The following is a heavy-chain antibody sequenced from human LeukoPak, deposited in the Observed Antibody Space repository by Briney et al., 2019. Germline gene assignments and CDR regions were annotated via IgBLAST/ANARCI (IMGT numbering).Heavy chain of an antibody. Sequence: GGSLRLSCAASGFTFSSYAIHWVRQAPGKGLEWVAIISYDGSDKYYADSVKGRFTISRDNSKNTLYLQMNSLRGEDTAVYYCARAFSGSLGPRGALGYWGQGTLVTVSS. J-gene: IGHJ4*02. CDR2: ISYDGSDK. V-gene: IGHV3-30*04. CDR1: GFTFSSYA. CDR3: ARAFSGSLGPRGALGY. D-gene: IGHD1-26*01.